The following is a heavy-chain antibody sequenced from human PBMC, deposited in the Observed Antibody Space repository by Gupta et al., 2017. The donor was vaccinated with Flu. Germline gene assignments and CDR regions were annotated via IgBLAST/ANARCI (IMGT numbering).Heavy chain of an antibody. D-gene: IGHD3-16*01. CDR3: ARQNCYGMGKDYFDY. Sequence: QVQLHELDPRLVIPSPTLSLPFTVPVCPLRMGGDYWTWIRQPAGKGLGWIGRISTSGSTNYNSSHKSRVTISMNTSKNQCSLKLSSVTAADTAVYYCARQNCYGMGKDYFDYWGKGTLATVSS. V-gene: IGHV4-61*02. CDR2: ISTSGST. J-gene: IGHJ4*02. CDR1: VCPLRMGGDY.